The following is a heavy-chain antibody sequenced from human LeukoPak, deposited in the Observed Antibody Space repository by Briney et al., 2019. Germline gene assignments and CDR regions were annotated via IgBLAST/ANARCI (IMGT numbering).Heavy chain of an antibody. CDR3: ARVAVSNYYYLDV. V-gene: IGHV3-74*01. Sequence: GGSLRLSCAASGFTFSSYWMHWVRQVPGKGLVWVSRINSEGSTRSYADSVRGRFTISRDNAKNTLYLQMNSLRAEDTAVYYCARVAVSNYYYLDVWGKGTTVTVTS. J-gene: IGHJ6*03. CDR2: INSEGSTR. CDR1: GFTFSSYW.